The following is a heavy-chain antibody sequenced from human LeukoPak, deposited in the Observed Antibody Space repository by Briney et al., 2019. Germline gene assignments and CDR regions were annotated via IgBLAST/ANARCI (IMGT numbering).Heavy chain of an antibody. CDR3: ARSVTGIAAAGSHFDY. D-gene: IGHD6-13*01. Sequence: PSETLSLTCTVSGGSISSSSSYWGWIRQPPGKGLEWIGSIYYSGSTYYNPSLKSRVTISVDTSKNQFSLKLSSVTAADTAVYYCARSVTGIAAAGSHFDYWGQGTLVTVSS. CDR1: GGSISSSSSY. J-gene: IGHJ4*02. CDR2: IYYSGST. V-gene: IGHV4-39*01.